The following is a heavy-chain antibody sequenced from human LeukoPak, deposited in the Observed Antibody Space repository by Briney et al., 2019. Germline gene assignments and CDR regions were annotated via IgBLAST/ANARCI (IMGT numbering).Heavy chain of an antibody. CDR2: IYYSGST. J-gene: IGHJ4*02. CDR3: ARSPEAVAGTFDY. V-gene: IGHV4-59*08. D-gene: IGHD6-19*01. CDR1: GGSISSYY. Sequence: PSETLSLTCTVSGGSISSYYWGWIRQPPGKGLEWIGYIYYSGSTNYNPSLKSRVTISVDTSKNQFSLKLSSVTAADTAVYYCARSPEAVAGTFDYWGQGTLVTVSS.